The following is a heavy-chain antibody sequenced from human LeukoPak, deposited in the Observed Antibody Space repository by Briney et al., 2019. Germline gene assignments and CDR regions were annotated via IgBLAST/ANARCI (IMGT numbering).Heavy chain of an antibody. V-gene: IGHV3-23*01. CDR2: ISGSGGST. CDR1: GFTFSSYS. Sequence: GGSLRLSCAASGFTFSSYSMSWVRQAPGKGLEWVSAISGSGGSTYYADSVKGRFTISRDNSKNTLYLQMNSLRAEDTAVYYCAKCSDSSPGLDAFDIWGQGTMVTVSS. J-gene: IGHJ3*02. D-gene: IGHD6-13*01. CDR3: AKCSDSSPGLDAFDI.